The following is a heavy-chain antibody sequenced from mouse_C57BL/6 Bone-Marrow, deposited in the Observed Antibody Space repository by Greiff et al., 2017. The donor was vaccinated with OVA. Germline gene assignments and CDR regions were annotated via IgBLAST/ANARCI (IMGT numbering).Heavy chain of an antibody. CDR3: TRYGSSHYYAMDY. V-gene: IGHV1-15*01. J-gene: IGHJ4*01. CDR2: IDPETGGT. Sequence: QVQLKQSGAELVRPGASVTLSCKASGYTFTDYEMHWVKQTPVHGLEWIGAIDPETGGTAYNQKFKGKAILTADKSSSTAYMELRSLTSEDSAVYYCTRYGSSHYYAMDYWGQGTSVTVSS. D-gene: IGHD1-1*01. CDR1: GYTFTDYE.